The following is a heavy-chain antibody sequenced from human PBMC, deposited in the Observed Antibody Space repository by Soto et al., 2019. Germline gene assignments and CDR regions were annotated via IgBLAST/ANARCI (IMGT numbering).Heavy chain of an antibody. D-gene: IGHD2-15*01. Sequence: GGSLRLSCAASGFTFDDYAMHWVRQAPGKGLEWVSGISWNSGSIGYADSVKGRFAISRDNAKNSLYLQMNSLRAEDTALYYCAKAAGGSSTNDAFDIWGQGTMVTVS. J-gene: IGHJ3*02. V-gene: IGHV3-9*01. CDR2: ISWNSGSI. CDR3: AKAAGGSSTNDAFDI. CDR1: GFTFDDYA.